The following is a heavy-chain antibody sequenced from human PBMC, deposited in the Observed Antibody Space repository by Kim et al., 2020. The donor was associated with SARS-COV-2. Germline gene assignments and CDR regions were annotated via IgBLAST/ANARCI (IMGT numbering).Heavy chain of an antibody. CDR3: ARSRGQLVLNNWFDP. CDR2: ISYDGSNK. J-gene: IGHJ5*02. V-gene: IGHV3-30-3*01. CDR1: GFTFSSYA. Sequence: GGSLRLSCAASGFTFSSYAMNWVRQAPGKGLEWVAVISYDGSNKYSADSVKGRFTISRDNSKNTLYLQMNSLRAETTAVYYCARSRGQLVLNNWFDPWGQGTLVTVSS. D-gene: IGHD6-13*01.